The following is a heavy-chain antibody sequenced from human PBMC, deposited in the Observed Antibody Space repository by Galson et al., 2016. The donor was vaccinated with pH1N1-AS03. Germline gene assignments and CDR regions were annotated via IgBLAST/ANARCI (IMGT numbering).Heavy chain of an antibody. Sequence: SETLSFTCGVSGSSVISGYYWGWIRQPPGKGLQWIGSVYHGGSKYYSPSLQSPVTISPDPSNNQVSLNLNTVTAADTAVYLCVRDNIPAGASDYWGPGTLVTVSS. J-gene: IGHJ4*02. CDR1: GSSVISGYY. V-gene: IGHV4-38-2*02. CDR3: VRDNIPAGASDY. CDR2: VYHGGSK. D-gene: IGHD6-19*01.